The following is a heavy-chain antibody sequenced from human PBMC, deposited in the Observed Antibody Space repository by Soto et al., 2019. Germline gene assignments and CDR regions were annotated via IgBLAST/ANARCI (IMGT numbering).Heavy chain of an antibody. J-gene: IGHJ4*02. CDR1: GGSISSGDYY. D-gene: IGHD3-10*01. V-gene: IGHV4-30-4*01. Sequence: QVQLQESGPGLVKPSQTLSLTCTVSGGSISSGDYYWSWIRQPPGKGLEWIGYIYYSGSTYYNPSLHSRVTIPVHTSKNQFSLKLSSVTAADTAVYYCARESVLLWFGGGEYYFDYWGQGTLVTVSS. CDR2: IYYSGST. CDR3: ARESVLLWFGGGEYYFDY.